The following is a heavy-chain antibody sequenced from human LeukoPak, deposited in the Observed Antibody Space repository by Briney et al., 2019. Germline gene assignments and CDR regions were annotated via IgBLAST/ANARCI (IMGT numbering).Heavy chain of an antibody. Sequence: SVKVSCKASGGTFSSYAISWVRRAPGQGLEWMGGIIPIFGTANYAQKFQGRVTITTDESTSTAYMELSSLRSGDTAVYYCASRYGSGSYIYYYYMDVWGKGTTVTVSS. CDR2: IIPIFGTA. CDR3: ASRYGSGSYIYYYYMDV. J-gene: IGHJ6*03. CDR1: GGTFSSYA. V-gene: IGHV1-69*05. D-gene: IGHD3-10*01.